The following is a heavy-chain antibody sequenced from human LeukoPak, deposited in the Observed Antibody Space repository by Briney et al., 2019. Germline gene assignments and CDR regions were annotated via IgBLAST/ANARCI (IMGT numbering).Heavy chain of an antibody. D-gene: IGHD1-14*01. CDR3: ARGALGMSGRIVDAFDI. CDR2: ISFDGGDA. V-gene: IGHV3-74*01. Sequence: PGGSLRLSCAASGFTFSGFWMHWVRQAPGKGLVWVSCISFDGGDATYADSVKGRFTISRDNAKNTLYLQINSLRAEDTAVYYCARGALGMSGRIVDAFDIWGQGTRVTVSS. CDR1: GFTFSGFW. J-gene: IGHJ3*02.